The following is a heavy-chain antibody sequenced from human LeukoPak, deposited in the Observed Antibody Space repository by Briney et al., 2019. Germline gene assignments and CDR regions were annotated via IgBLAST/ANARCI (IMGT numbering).Heavy chain of an antibody. D-gene: IGHD6-19*01. Sequence: ASVKVSCKVSGYTLTELSMHWVRQAPGKVLEWMGGFDPEDGETIYAQKFQGRVTMTEDTSTDTAYMELSSLRSEDTAVYYCATACSSGPDTYYFDYWGQGTLVTVSS. CDR3: ATACSSGPDTYYFDY. V-gene: IGHV1-24*01. CDR2: FDPEDGET. J-gene: IGHJ4*02. CDR1: GYTLTELS.